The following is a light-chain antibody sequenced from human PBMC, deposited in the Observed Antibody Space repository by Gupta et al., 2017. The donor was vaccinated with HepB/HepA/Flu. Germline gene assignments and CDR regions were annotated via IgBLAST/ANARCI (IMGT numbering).Light chain of an antibody. Sequence: SYALTQPPSVSVSPGQTDSITCSGDKLGNKYACWYQQKPGQSPVLVVYEDTKRPSGIPERFSGSNSGNTATLTISGTQARDEADYYCQAWDTSTYGVFGGGSKLTVL. CDR1: KLGNKY. V-gene: IGLV3-1*01. J-gene: IGLJ2*01. CDR3: QAWDTSTYGV. CDR2: EDT.